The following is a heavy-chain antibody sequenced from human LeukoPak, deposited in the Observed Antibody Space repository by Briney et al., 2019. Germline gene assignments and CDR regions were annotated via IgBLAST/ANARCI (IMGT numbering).Heavy chain of an antibody. CDR3: AREGLPITMIVVAQPYDWFDP. D-gene: IGHD3-22*01. CDR2: ISAYNGNT. J-gene: IGHJ5*02. CDR1: GYTFTSYG. V-gene: IGHV1-18*01. Sequence: ASVKVSRKASGYTFTSYGISWVRQAPGRGLEWMGWISAYNGNTNYAQKLQGRVTMTTDTSTSTAYMELRSLRSDDTAVYYCAREGLPITMIVVAQPYDWFDPWGQGTLVTVSS.